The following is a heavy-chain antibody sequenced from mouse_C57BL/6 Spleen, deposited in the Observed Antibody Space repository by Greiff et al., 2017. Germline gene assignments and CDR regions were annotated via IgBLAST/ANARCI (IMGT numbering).Heavy chain of an antibody. Sequence: EVQLQQSGPELVKPEASVKISCKASGYTFTDYYMNWVKQSHGKSLEWIGDINPNNGGTSYNQKLKGKATLTVDNSSSTAYMELRSLTSEDSAVYYCARGLTGVCYFDDWGQGTTLTVSS. CDR3: ARGLTGVCYFDD. V-gene: IGHV1-26*01. CDR2: INPNNGGT. J-gene: IGHJ2*01. D-gene: IGHD4-1*01. CDR1: GYTFTDYY.